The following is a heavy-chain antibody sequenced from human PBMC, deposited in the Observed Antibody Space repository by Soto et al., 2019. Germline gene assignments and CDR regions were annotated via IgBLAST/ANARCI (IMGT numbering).Heavy chain of an antibody. J-gene: IGHJ6*03. D-gene: IGHD2-2*01. Sequence: ASVKVSWKASGYTFSAYDINWVRQATGQGLEWMGWMNPNSGNTGYAQKFQGRITMTRNTSISTAYMELSSLRSEDTAMYYCLIPVYYYMDVWGKGTTVTVSS. CDR2: MNPNSGNT. CDR3: LIPVYYYMDV. V-gene: IGHV1-8*01. CDR1: GYTFSAYD.